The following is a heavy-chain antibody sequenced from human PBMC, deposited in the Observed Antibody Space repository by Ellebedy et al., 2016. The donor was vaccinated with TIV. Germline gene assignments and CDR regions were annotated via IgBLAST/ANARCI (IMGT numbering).Heavy chain of an antibody. V-gene: IGHV1-2*02. CDR2: MNPNSGAT. CDR1: GYTFTGQY. Sequence: ASVKVSCXTSGYTFTGQYIHWVRQAPGQGLEWMGWMNPNSGATNYAQKFQGRVTMTRDTSISTAYMELSRLRSDDTGVYYCARGKYSGYDYLGNDAFDIWGQGTMVTVSS. D-gene: IGHD5-12*01. CDR3: ARGKYSGYDYLGNDAFDI. J-gene: IGHJ3*02.